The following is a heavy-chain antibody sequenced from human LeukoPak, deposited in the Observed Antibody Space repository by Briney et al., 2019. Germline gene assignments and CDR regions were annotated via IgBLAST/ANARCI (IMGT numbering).Heavy chain of an antibody. CDR3: ARQEDWYFDL. V-gene: IGHV4-59*08. CDR2: IYYSGST. CDR1: GGFISSYY. J-gene: IGHJ2*01. Sequence: GSLRLSCAVSGGFISSYYWSWIRQPPGKGLEWIGYIYYSGSTNYNPSLKSRVTISVDTSKSQFSLKLSSVTAADTAVYYCARQEDWYFDLWGRGTLVTVSS.